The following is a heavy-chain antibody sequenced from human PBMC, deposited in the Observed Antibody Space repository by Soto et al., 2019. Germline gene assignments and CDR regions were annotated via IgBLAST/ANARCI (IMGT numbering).Heavy chain of an antibody. CDR2: INHSGST. CDR3: ARSPAGDCSSTSCYFLVRGVRYFDY. Sequence: PSETLSLTCAVYGGSFSGYYWSWIRQPPGKGLEWIGEINHSGSTNYNPSLKSRVTISVDTSKNQFSLKLSSVTAADTAVYYCARSPAGDCSSTSCYFLVRGVRYFDYWGQGTQVTV. J-gene: IGHJ4*02. D-gene: IGHD2-2*01. V-gene: IGHV4-34*01. CDR1: GGSFSGYY.